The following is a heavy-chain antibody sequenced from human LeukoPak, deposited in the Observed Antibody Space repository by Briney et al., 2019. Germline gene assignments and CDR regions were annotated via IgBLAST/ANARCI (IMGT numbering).Heavy chain of an antibody. CDR3: ARLKYYYGSGSYYQDY. D-gene: IGHD3-10*01. V-gene: IGHV4-34*01. CDR1: GGSFSGYY. J-gene: IGHJ4*02. Sequence: SETLSLTCAVDGGSFSGYYWSWIRQPPGRGLEWIGEINHSGSTNYNPSLKSRVTISVDTSKNQFSLKLSSVTAADTAVYYCARLKYYYGSGSYYQDYWGQGTLVTVSS. CDR2: INHSGST.